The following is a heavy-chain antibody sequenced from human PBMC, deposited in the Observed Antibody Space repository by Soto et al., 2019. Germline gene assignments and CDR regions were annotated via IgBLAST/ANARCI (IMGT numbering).Heavy chain of an antibody. V-gene: IGHV4-30-2*01. CDR2: IFHSGST. CDR1: GGSISSGGYS. CDR3: ARGEVVALGY. J-gene: IGHJ4*02. Sequence: TLSLTCAVSGGSISSGGYSWSWIRQPPGKGLEWIGYIFHSGSTYYNPSLKSRVTILVDRSKNQFSLKLSSVTAADTAVYYCARGEVVALGYWGQGTLVTVSS. D-gene: IGHD2-15*01.